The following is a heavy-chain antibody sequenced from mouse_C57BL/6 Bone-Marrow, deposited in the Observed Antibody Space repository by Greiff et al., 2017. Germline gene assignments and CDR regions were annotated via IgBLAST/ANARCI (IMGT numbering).Heavy chain of an antibody. CDR3: ARPTRWLRYAMGY. CDR2: INPNNGGT. V-gene: IGHV1-26*01. J-gene: IGHJ4*01. CDR1: GYTFTDYY. Sequence: VQLQQSGPELVKPGASVKISCKASGYTFTDYYMNWVKQSHGKSLEWIGDINPNNGGTSYNQKFKGKATLTVDKSSSTAYMELRSLTSEDSAIYYCARPTRWLRYAMGYWGQGTSVAV. D-gene: IGHD2-2*01.